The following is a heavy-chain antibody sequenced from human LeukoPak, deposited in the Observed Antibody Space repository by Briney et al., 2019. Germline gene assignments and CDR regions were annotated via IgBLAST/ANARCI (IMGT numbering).Heavy chain of an antibody. CDR1: GFTFSSYA. V-gene: IGHV3-23*01. Sequence: GGSLRLSCAASGFTFSSYAVSWVRQAPGKGLEWVSAISGSGGSTYYADSVKGRFTISRDNSKNTLYLQMNSLRAEDTAVYYCAKDPESSSWPDYWGQGTLVTVSS. CDR2: ISGSGGST. D-gene: IGHD6-13*01. J-gene: IGHJ4*02. CDR3: AKDPESSSWPDY.